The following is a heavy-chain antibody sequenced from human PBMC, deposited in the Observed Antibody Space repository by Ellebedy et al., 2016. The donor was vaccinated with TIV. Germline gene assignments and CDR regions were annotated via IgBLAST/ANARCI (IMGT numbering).Heavy chain of an antibody. CDR3: AKDLGGFGYKGDDY. J-gene: IGHJ4*02. CDR1: GFTFSSYA. CDR2: ISFSGGNT. V-gene: IGHV3-23*01. D-gene: IGHD1-1*01. Sequence: GESLKISCAASGFTFSSYAMSWVRQAPGKGLEWVSDISFSGGNTYYADSVKGRFTISRDNSKNTLYLQMNSLRAEDTAVYYCAKDLGGFGYKGDDYWGQGTLVTVSS.